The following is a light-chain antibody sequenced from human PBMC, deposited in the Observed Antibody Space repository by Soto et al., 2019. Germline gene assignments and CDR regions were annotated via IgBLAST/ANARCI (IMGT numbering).Light chain of an antibody. CDR3: QQRSNWPQIT. V-gene: IGKV3-11*01. CDR2: DAS. CDR1: QSVSKY. J-gene: IGKJ4*01. Sequence: EIVLTQSPATLSLSPGERATLSCRASQSVSKYLAWYQQKPGQAPRLLIHDASNRATGIPARFSGSGSGTDFTLTSSRLSPEDFGFYYCQQRSNWPQITFGGGTKVEIK.